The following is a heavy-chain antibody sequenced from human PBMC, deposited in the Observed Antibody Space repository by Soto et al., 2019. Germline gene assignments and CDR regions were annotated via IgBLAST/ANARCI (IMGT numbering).Heavy chain of an antibody. CDR2: INSDGGST. CDR1: GFTFNSYW. J-gene: IGHJ4*02. D-gene: IGHD1-26*01. Sequence: EVQLVESGGGLVQPGGSLRLSCAASGFTFNSYWMHWVRQAPGKGLVWVSRINSDGGSTNYADSVKGRFTISRDNAKNTVYLQMNSLRAEDTAVYFCARGYRGSYGNDYWGQGTLVTVSS. V-gene: IGHV3-74*01. CDR3: ARGYRGSYGNDY.